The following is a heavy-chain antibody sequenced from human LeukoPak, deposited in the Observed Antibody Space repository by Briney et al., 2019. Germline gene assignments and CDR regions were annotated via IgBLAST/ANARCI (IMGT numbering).Heavy chain of an antibody. V-gene: IGHV1-18*01. Sequence: ASVKVSCKASGYTFTSYGISWVRQAPGQGLEWMGWISAYNGNTNYAQKLQGRVTMTTDTSTSTAYMELRSLRSDDTAVYYCARYLAYCTNGVCFLGYMDVWGKGTTVTVSS. D-gene: IGHD2-8*01. CDR1: GYTFTSYG. CDR2: ISAYNGNT. CDR3: ARYLAYCTNGVCFLGYMDV. J-gene: IGHJ6*03.